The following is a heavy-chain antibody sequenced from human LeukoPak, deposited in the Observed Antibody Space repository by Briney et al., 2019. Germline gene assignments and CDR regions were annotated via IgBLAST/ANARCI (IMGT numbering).Heavy chain of an antibody. D-gene: IGHD3-16*02. J-gene: IGHJ4*02. CDR2: IKSKTDGGTT. Sequence: GGSLRLSCAASGFTFSGYWMSWVRQAPGKGLEWVGRIKSKTDGGTTDYAAPVKGRFTISRDDSKNTLYLQMNSLKTEDTAVYYCTTEYRFTIFEDWGQGTLVTVSS. CDR1: GFTFSGYW. V-gene: IGHV3-15*01. CDR3: TTEYRFTIFED.